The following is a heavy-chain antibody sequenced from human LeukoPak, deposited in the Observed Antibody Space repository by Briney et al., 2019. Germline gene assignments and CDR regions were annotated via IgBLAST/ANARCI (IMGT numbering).Heavy chain of an antibody. V-gene: IGHV5-51*01. Sequence: GESLKISCKGSGYSFTNYWIGWVRQMPGKGLEWMGIIHPRDSDTRYSPSFQGQVTISADKSISTAYLQWSSLKASDTAMYYCARQYCGGSSCYLFDYWGQGTLVTVSS. CDR3: ARQYCGGSSCYLFDY. J-gene: IGHJ4*02. CDR2: IHPRDSDT. D-gene: IGHD2-15*01. CDR1: GYSFTNYW.